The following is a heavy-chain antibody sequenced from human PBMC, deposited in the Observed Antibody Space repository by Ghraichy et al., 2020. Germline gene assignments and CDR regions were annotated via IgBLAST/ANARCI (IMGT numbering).Heavy chain of an antibody. D-gene: IGHD3-22*01. CDR2: ISYDGTIK. V-gene: IGHV3-30-3*01. Sequence: GGSLRLSCAASGFTFSTYAMHWVRQAPGKGLEWAVVISYDGTIKRYADSVEGRFTISRDNSKNTLYLHMDNLRPEDTAMYYCTRDHSYDNRGYHYFPFDVWGQGTMVTVSS. CDR1: GFTFSTYA. CDR3: TRDHSYDNRGYHYFPFDV. J-gene: IGHJ3*01.